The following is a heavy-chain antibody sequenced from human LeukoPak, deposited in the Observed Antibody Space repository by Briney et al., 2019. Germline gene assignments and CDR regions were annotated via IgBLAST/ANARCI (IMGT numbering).Heavy chain of an antibody. J-gene: IGHJ4*02. D-gene: IGHD5-18*01. CDR1: GFTFSSYS. Sequence: PGGSLRLSCAASGFTFSSYSMNWVRQAPGKGLEWVSSISSSSSYIYYADSVKGRFTISRDNAKNSLYLQMNSLRAQDTAVYYCARADWDTAMIDYWGQGTLVTV. V-gene: IGHV3-21*01. CDR3: ARADWDTAMIDY. CDR2: ISSSSSYI.